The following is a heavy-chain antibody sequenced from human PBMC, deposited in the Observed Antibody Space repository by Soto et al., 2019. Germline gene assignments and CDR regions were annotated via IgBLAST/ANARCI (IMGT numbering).Heavy chain of an antibody. D-gene: IGHD4-17*01. CDR1: GGTFSSFL. V-gene: IGHV1-69*06. CDR2: IIPMFGTV. Sequence: QVQLVQSGAEVKKPGSSVKVSCKASGGTFSSFLISWVRQGPGQGLEWMGGIIPMFGTVNYAQNFQGRVTITADKSTTTAYMELSSLRSEDTAMYYCARNRGDYGDYFDNWGQGTLVTVSS. CDR3: ARNRGDYGDYFDN. J-gene: IGHJ4*02.